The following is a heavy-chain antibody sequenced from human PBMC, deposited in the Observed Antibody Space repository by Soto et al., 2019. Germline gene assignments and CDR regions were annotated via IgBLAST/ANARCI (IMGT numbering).Heavy chain of an antibody. V-gene: IGHV4-30-4*01. J-gene: IGHJ4*02. Sequence: PSETLSLTCTVCGGSISSGDYYWSWIRQPPGKGLEWIGYIYYSGSTYYNPSLKSRVTISVDTSKNQFSLKLSSVTAADTAVYYCARGRYFDWATFDYWGQGTLVTVSS. D-gene: IGHD3-9*01. CDR3: ARGRYFDWATFDY. CDR2: IYYSGST. CDR1: GGSISSGDYY.